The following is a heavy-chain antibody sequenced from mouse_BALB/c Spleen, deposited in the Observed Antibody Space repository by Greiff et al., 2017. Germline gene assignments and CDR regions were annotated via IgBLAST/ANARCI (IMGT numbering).Heavy chain of an antibody. CDR3: ARRYDYAYAMDY. V-gene: IGHV1S56*01. Sequence: VQLQQSGPELVKPGASVRISCKASGYTFTSYYIHWVKQKPGQGLVWIGWIYPGNVNTKYNEKFKGKATLTADKSSSTAYMQLSSLTSEDSAVYFCARRYDYAYAMDYWGQGTSVTVSS. CDR2: IYPGNVNT. CDR1: GYTFTSYY. D-gene: IGHD2-4*01. J-gene: IGHJ4*01.